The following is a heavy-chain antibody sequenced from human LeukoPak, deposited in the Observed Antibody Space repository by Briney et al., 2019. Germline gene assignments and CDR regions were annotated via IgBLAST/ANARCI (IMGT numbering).Heavy chain of an antibody. J-gene: IGHJ5*02. Sequence: GGSLRLSCSVSGLTVSNYGMSWVRQAPGKGLEWVAGISDSGGGTKYADSVKGRFTISRDNPKNTLYLQMNSLRAEDTAEYFLSKPGCGNRVILGRVPKEAYHFYPWGQGALVTVSS. V-gene: IGHV3-23*01. CDR1: GLTVSNYG. CDR2: ISDSGGGT. CDR3: SKPGCGNRVILGRVPKEAYHFYP. D-gene: IGHD3-22*01.